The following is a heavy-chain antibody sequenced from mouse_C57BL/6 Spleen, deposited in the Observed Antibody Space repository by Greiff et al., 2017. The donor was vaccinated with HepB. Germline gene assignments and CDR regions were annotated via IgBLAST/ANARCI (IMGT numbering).Heavy chain of an antibody. CDR2: IYPRSGNT. CDR3: AREGVDYYGSSYQYYFDY. Sequence: QVQLQQSGAELARPGASVKLSCKASGYTFTSYGISWVKQRTGQGLEWIGEIYPRSGNTYYNEKFKGKATLTADKSSSTAYMELRSLTSEDSAVYFCAREGVDYYGSSYQYYFDYWGQGTTLTVSS. V-gene: IGHV1-81*01. J-gene: IGHJ2*01. D-gene: IGHD1-1*01. CDR1: GYTFTSYG.